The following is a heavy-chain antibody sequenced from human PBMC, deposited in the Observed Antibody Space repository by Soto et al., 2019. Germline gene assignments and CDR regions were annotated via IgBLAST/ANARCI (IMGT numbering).Heavy chain of an antibody. CDR2: IMQDGSDK. CDR3: ASKRLYFYGLDV. J-gene: IGHJ6*02. CDR1: GFSLSTSW. Sequence: GGSLRLSCTASGFSLSTSWMTWVRLAPGKGLEWVANIMQDGSDKYYVDSVKGRFTISRDNAKNSLYLQMTSLRAEDTAVYYCASKRLYFYGLDVWGQGTTVTVSS. V-gene: IGHV3-7*01.